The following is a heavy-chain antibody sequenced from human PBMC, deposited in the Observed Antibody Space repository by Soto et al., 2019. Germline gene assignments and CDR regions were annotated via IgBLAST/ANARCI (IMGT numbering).Heavy chain of an antibody. CDR1: GFSLSTSGMC. D-gene: IGHD2-21*01. CDR2: IDWDDDK. J-gene: IGHJ6*02. CDR3: ARDSFALYYYYYGMDV. Sequence: SGPTLVNPTQTLTLTCPFSGFSLSTSGMCVSWIRQPPGKALEWLARIDWDDDKYYSTSLKTRLTISKDTSKNQVVLTMTNMDPVDTATDYCARDSFALYYYYYGMDVWGQGTTVTVS. V-gene: IGHV2-70*11.